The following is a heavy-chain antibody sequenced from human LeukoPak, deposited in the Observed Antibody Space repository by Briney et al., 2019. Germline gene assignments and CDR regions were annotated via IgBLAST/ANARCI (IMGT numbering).Heavy chain of an antibody. J-gene: IGHJ4*02. V-gene: IGHV3-23*01. CDR1: GFTFSSYA. D-gene: IGHD6-13*01. CDR2: ISGSGGST. Sequence: GGSLRLSCAASGFTFSSYAMTWVRQAPGKGLEWVSTISGSGGSTYYADSVNGRFTISRDNSKNTLYLQMNSLRAEDTAVYYCAKDRVHIARDFDYWGQGTLVTVSS. CDR3: AKDRVHIARDFDY.